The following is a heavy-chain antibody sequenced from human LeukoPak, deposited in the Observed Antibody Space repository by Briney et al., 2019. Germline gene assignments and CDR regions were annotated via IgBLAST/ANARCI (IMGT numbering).Heavy chain of an antibody. CDR3: GGQTTLYDPIDY. CDR1: GFTFSSYW. J-gene: IGHJ4*02. Sequence: GGSLRLSCAASGFTFSSYWMHWVRQAPGKGLVWVSRINSDGSFTSYADSVKGRFTISRDNAKNTLYLQMNRLRAEHTAVYYCGGQTTLYDPIDYWGQGTLVNVSS. D-gene: IGHD3-16*01. CDR2: INSDGSFT. V-gene: IGHV3-74*01.